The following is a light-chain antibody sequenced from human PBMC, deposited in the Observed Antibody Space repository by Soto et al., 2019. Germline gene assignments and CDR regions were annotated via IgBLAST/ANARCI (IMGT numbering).Light chain of an antibody. Sequence: QSLLTQPASVSGSPGQSITISCTGTSSDVGGYNYVSWYQQHPGKAPKLMIYDVSNRPSGVSNRFSGSKSGNTASLTISGLQAEDEADYYCSSYTSSSTDGFGTGTKVTVL. V-gene: IGLV2-14*01. J-gene: IGLJ1*01. CDR3: SSYTSSSTDG. CDR1: SSDVGGYNY. CDR2: DVS.